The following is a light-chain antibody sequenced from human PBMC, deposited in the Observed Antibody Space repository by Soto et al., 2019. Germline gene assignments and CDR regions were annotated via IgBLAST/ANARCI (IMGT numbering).Light chain of an antibody. CDR1: SDDIGANNY. Sequence: QSVLTQPASVSGSPGQSITISCTGTSDDIGANNYVSWYQHHPGTAPKILIYEAANRPSGISHRFSGSKSGNTASLTISGLQAEDEADYFCTSYTSASTLVFGGGTKLTVL. CDR3: TSYTSASTLV. CDR2: EAA. J-gene: IGLJ2*01. V-gene: IGLV2-14*01.